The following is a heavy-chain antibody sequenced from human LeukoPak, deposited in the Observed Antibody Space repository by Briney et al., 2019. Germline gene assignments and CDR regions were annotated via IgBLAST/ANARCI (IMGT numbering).Heavy chain of an antibody. V-gene: IGHV3-23*01. CDR3: AKDQGSYSSSWFSDR. D-gene: IGHD6-13*01. Sequence: GGSLRLSRAASGFTFSAYAMNWVRQAPGRGLEWVSAIHGSSGRTYYVDSVRGRFTISRDNSQNTLYLQMNSLRVEDTAVYYCAKDQGSYSSSWFSDRWGQGTLVTVSS. CDR2: IHGSSGRT. J-gene: IGHJ4*02. CDR1: GFTFSAYA.